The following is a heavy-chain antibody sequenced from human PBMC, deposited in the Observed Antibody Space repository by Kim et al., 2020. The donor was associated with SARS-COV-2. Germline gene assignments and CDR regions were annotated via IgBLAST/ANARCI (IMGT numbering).Heavy chain of an antibody. J-gene: IGHJ4*02. CDR2: IIPILGIA. CDR3: ARENQGYSSSWYFPWDY. V-gene: IGHV1-69*04. Sequence: SVKVSCKASGGTFSSYAISWVRQAPGQGLEWMGRIIPILGIANYAQKFQGRVTITADKSTSTAYMELSSLRSEDTAVYYCARENQGYSSSWYFPWDYWGQGTLVTVSS. D-gene: IGHD6-13*01. CDR1: GGTFSSYA.